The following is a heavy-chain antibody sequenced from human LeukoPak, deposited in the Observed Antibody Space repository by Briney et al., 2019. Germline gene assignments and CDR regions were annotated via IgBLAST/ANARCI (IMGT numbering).Heavy chain of an antibody. CDR1: GFTFSYYT. CDR3: AIDPNWGVDY. D-gene: IGHD7-27*01. Sequence: GGSLRLSCAASGFTFSYYTMYWVRQAPGKGLEWVSIIGISGGGIHYADSVKGRFTISRDNSNNTLYLQMNSLRAEDTAVYYCAIDPNWGVDYWGQGVLVTVSS. CDR2: IGISGGGI. J-gene: IGHJ4*02. V-gene: IGHV3-23*01.